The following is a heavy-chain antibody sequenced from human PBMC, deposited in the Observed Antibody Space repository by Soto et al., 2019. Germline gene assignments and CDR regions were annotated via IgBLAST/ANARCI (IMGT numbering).Heavy chain of an antibody. CDR1: GFTFTRYS. V-gene: IGHV3-21*06. CDR3: ARESEDLTSNFDY. CDR2: ISSITNYI. J-gene: IGHJ4*02. Sequence: PGGSLRLSCAASGFTFTRYSMNWVRQAPGKGLEWVSTISSITNYIYYWDSMQGRITISRDNAKNSLYLEMNSLRAEDTAVYYCARESEDLTSNFDYWGQGTLVTVSS.